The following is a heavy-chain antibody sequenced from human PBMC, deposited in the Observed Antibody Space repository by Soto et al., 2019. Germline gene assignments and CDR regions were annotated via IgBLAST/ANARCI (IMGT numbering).Heavy chain of an antibody. Sequence: LSLTCSVSGGSINSYWWSWIRQPAGKGLEWIGRVYSSGTTDYNPSLNSRATMSVETSKNQFSLKLSSVTAADTAVYYCARDIGSFAYGEGYWGQGIQVTVSS. J-gene: IGHJ4*02. CDR2: VYSSGTT. CDR1: GGSINSYW. D-gene: IGHD3-10*01. V-gene: IGHV4-4*07. CDR3: ARDIGSFAYGEGY.